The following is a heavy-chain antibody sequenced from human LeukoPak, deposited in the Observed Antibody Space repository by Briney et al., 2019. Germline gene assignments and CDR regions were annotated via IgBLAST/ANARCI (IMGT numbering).Heavy chain of an antibody. CDR2: FDPEDGET. CDR3: AVYGSGSPPFDY. Sequence: ASVKVSCKVSGYTLTELSMHWVRQAPGKGLEWMGGFDPEDGETIYAQKFQGRVTMTEDTSTDTAYMELSSLRSEDTAVYYCAVYGSGSPPFDYWGQGTLVTVSS. V-gene: IGHV1-24*01. CDR1: GYTLTELS. J-gene: IGHJ4*02. D-gene: IGHD3-10*01.